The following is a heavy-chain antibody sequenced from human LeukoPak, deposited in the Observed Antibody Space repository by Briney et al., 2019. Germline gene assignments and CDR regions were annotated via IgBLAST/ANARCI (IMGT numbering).Heavy chain of an antibody. D-gene: IGHD3-22*01. J-gene: IGHJ4*02. CDR3: ARRPYRFYYDSSGYYYFDY. Sequence: SETLSLTCAVHGGSFSGYYWSWIRQPPGKGPEWVGEINHTGNTNYNPSLKSRVTISVDTSKKQFSLNLTSVTAADTAVYYCARRPYRFYYDSSGYYYFDYWGQGTLVTVSS. CDR1: GGSFSGYY. CDR2: INHTGNT. V-gene: IGHV4-34*01.